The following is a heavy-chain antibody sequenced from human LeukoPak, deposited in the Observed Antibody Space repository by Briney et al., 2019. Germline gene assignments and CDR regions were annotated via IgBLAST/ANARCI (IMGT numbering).Heavy chain of an antibody. V-gene: IGHV1-2*02. D-gene: IGHD3-22*01. CDR3: ARDYDNGMDV. Sequence: GASVKVSCKSSGYIFTGYYMHWVRQTPGQGLEWMGWITPNDGGTEYARNFQGRVTMTRDTSINTAYMELSRLRSDDTAIYYCARDYDNGMDVWGQGTTVTVSS. CDR2: ITPNDGGT. J-gene: IGHJ6*02. CDR1: GYIFTGYY.